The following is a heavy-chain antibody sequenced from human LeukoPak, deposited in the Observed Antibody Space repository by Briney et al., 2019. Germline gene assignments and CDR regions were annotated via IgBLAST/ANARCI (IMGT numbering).Heavy chain of an antibody. D-gene: IGHD1-26*01. J-gene: IGHJ3*02. CDR3: ARDLRELLLEDAFDI. CDR2: INPNSGAT. Sequence: ASVKVSCKASGYTFTGYYIHWVRQAPGQGLEWMGWINPNSGATNYAQKFQGRVTMTRDTSISTAYMELSRLRSDDTAVYYCARDLRELLLEDAFDIWGQGTMVTVSS. CDR1: GYTFTGYY. V-gene: IGHV1-2*02.